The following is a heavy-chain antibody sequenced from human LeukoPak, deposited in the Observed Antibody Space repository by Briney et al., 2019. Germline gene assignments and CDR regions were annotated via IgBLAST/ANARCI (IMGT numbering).Heavy chain of an antibody. V-gene: IGHV4-39*01. J-gene: IGHJ3*02. CDR3: ASRQFYDSSGYYSDAFDI. Sequence: SETLSLTCTVSGGSISSSSYYWGWIRQPPGKGLEWIGSIYYSGSTYYNPSLKSRVTISVDTSKNQLSLKLSSVTAADTAVYYCASRQFYDSSGYYSDAFDIWGQGTMVTVSS. CDR1: GGSISSSSYY. CDR2: IYYSGST. D-gene: IGHD3-22*01.